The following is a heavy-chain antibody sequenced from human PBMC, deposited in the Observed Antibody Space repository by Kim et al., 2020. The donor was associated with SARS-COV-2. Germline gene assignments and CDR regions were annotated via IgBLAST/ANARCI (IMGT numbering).Heavy chain of an antibody. D-gene: IGHD3-10*01. CDR1: GYTFTSYA. V-gene: IGHV7-4-1*02. Sequence: ASVKVSCKASGYTFTSYAMNWVRQAPGQGLEWMGWINTNTGNPTYAQGFTGRFVFSLDTSVSTAYLQISSLKAEDTAVYYCARFGAGRVRGVLDAFDIWGQGTMVTVSS. CDR2: INTNTGNP. CDR3: ARFGAGRVRGVLDAFDI. J-gene: IGHJ3*02.